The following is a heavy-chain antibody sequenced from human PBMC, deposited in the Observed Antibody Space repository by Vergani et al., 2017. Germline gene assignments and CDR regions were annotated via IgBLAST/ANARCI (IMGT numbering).Heavy chain of an antibody. CDR1: GGSISSGSYY. CDR3: AREPVLLWFGVKSWFDP. D-gene: IGHD3-10*01. Sequence: QVQLQESGPGLVKPSQILSLTCTVSGGSISSGSYYWSWIRPPAGKGLEWIGRIYTSGSTNYNPSRKSRVTISVDTSKNQFSLKLSAVTAADTAVYYWAREPVLLWFGVKSWFDPWGQGTLVTVSS. J-gene: IGHJ5*02. V-gene: IGHV4-61*02. CDR2: IYTSGST.